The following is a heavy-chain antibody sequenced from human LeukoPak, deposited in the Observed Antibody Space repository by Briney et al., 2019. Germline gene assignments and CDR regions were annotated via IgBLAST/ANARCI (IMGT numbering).Heavy chain of an antibody. J-gene: IGHJ4*02. CDR3: ARDRGIVVVPAVWSIIDY. CDR2: ISYDGSNK. CDR1: GFTFSSYA. D-gene: IGHD2-2*01. Sequence: GGSLRLSCAASGFTFSSYAMHWVRQAPGKGLEWGAVISYDGSNKYYADSVKGRFTIPRDNSKNTLYLQMNSLRAEDTAVYYCARDRGIVVVPAVWSIIDYWGQGTLVTVSS. V-gene: IGHV3-30-3*01.